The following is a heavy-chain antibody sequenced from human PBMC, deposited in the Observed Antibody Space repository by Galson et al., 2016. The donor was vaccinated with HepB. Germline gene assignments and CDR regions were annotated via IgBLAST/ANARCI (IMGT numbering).Heavy chain of an antibody. J-gene: IGHJ4*02. D-gene: IGHD5-18*01. Sequence: TLSLTCTVSGGSISSGGNYWTWIRQHPGKGLEWIGYIYYSGSTYYNPSLESRVTISVDTSKNQFSLKLSSVTAADTAVYYCARVGHTAMVRDNDDYWGQGTLVTVSS. CDR1: GGSISSGGNY. CDR3: ARVGHTAMVRDNDDY. CDR2: IYYSGST. V-gene: IGHV4-31*03.